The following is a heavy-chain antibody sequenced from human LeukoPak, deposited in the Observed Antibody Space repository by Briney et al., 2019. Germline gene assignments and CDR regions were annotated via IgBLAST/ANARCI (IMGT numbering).Heavy chain of an antibody. Sequence: GGSLRLSCAASGFTFSSYGMHWVRQAPGKGLEWVAVIWYDGSNKYYADSVKGRFTISRDNSKNTLYLQMNSLRAEDTAVYYCARGGLRRKDYYYYYMDVWGKGTTVTLSS. CDR3: ARGGLRRKDYYYYYMDV. CDR1: GFTFSSYG. V-gene: IGHV3-33*01. CDR2: IWYDGSNK. D-gene: IGHD3-3*01. J-gene: IGHJ6*03.